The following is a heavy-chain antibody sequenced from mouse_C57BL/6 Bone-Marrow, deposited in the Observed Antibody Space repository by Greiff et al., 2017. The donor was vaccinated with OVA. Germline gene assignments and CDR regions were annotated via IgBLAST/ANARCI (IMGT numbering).Heavy chain of an antibody. CDR3: AREGNDGYLAY. CDR2: IDPNSGGT. V-gene: IGHV1-72*01. D-gene: IGHD2-3*01. Sequence: QVQLQQPGAELVKPGASVKLSCKASGYTFTSYWMHWVKQRPGRGLEWIGRIDPNSGGTKYNEKFKSKATLTVDKPSSTAYMPLSSLTSEDSAVYYCAREGNDGYLAYWGQGTLVTVSA. CDR1: GYTFTSYW. J-gene: IGHJ3*01.